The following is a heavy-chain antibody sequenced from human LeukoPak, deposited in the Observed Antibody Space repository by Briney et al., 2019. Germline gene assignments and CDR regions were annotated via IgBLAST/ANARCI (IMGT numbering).Heavy chain of an antibody. Sequence: PGGSLRLSCAASGFTFSSYAMSWVRQAPGKGLEWVSSISGSGGSTYYSDSVKGRFTISRDNSKNTLYQQLNSLRAEDTAVYYCAKDRSSGWYDAFDIWGQGTMVIVSS. V-gene: IGHV3-23*01. J-gene: IGHJ3*02. CDR2: ISGSGGST. CDR3: AKDRSSGWYDAFDI. CDR1: GFTFSSYA. D-gene: IGHD6-19*01.